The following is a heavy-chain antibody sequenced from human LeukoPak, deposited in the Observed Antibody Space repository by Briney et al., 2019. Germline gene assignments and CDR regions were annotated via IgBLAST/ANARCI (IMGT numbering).Heavy chain of an antibody. D-gene: IGHD6-19*01. CDR1: GGSISSYY. CDR2: IYYSGST. J-gene: IGHJ4*02. Sequence: PSETLSLTCTVSGGSISSYYWSWIRQPPGKGLEWIGSIYYSGSTYYNPSLKSRVTISVDTSKNQFSLKLDSVTAADTAVYYCAKGTSSGWYYFDYWGQGTLVTVSS. CDR3: AKGTSSGWYYFDY. V-gene: IGHV4-59*04.